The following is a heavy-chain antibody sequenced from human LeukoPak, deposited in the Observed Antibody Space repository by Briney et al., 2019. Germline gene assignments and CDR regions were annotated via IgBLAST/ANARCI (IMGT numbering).Heavy chain of an antibody. Sequence: SVKVSCKASGGTFSSYAISWVRQAPGQGLEWMGGIIPIFGTANYAQKFQGRVTITADESTSTAYMELSSLRSEDTAVYYCAILLGIFGGGEFNWFDPWGQGTLVIVSS. V-gene: IGHV1-69*13. D-gene: IGHD3-3*01. CDR2: IIPIFGTA. CDR3: AILLGIFGGGEFNWFDP. J-gene: IGHJ5*02. CDR1: GGTFSSYA.